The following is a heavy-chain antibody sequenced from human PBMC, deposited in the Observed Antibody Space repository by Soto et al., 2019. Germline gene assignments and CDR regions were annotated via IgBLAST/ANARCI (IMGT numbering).Heavy chain of an antibody. CDR1: GVTCSSYA. D-gene: IGHD6-6*01. V-gene: IGHV3-23*01. J-gene: IGHJ4*02. Sequence: GGSLRLSYPASGVTCSSYAMSWVRQAPGKGLEWVSAISGSGGSTYYADSVKGRFTISRDNSKNTLYLQMNSLRAEDTAVYYCAKDFRRKAGSSSETDYWGQGTLVTVSS. CDR2: ISGSGGST. CDR3: AKDFRRKAGSSSETDY.